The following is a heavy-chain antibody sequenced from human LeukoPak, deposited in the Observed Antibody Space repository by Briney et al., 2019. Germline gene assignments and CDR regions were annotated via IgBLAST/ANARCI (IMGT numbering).Heavy chain of an antibody. CDR2: IYPGDSDT. D-gene: IGHD6-13*01. CDR3: ASGSTWPRTRNFDY. Sequence: GESLKISCKASGYSFTTYWIGWVRQMPGKGLEWMGIIYPGDSDTRYSPSFQGQVTISADKSISTAYLQWSGLKASDTAMYYCASGSTWPRTRNFDYWGQGTLVTVSS. J-gene: IGHJ4*02. CDR1: GYSFTTYW. V-gene: IGHV5-51*01.